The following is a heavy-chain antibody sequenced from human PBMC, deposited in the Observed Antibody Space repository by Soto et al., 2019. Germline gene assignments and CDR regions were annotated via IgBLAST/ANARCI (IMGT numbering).Heavy chain of an antibody. D-gene: IGHD5-12*01. J-gene: IGHJ6*02. CDR2: INHSGST. CDR3: ARVPRGYSGYDWSPRYYYYGMDV. V-gene: IGHV4-34*01. Sequence: SETLSLSCAVCGGSFRGYYGSWIHQPPGKGLEWIGEINHSGSTNYNPSLKSRVTISVDTSKNQFSLKLSSVTAADTAVYYCARVPRGYSGYDWSPRYYYYGMDVWGQGTTVTVSS. CDR1: GGSFRGYY.